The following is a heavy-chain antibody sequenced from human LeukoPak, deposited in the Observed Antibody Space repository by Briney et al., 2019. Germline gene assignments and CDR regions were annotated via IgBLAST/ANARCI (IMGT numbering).Heavy chain of an antibody. CDR2: IYTSGST. D-gene: IGHD5-18*01. Sequence: SETLSLTCTVSGGSISSYYWSWIRQPAGKGLEWIGRIYTSGSTNYNPSLKSRVTMSVDTSKNQFSLRLSSVTAADTAVYYCARTTEGGYTYDYFYYYYMDVWGKGTTVTISS. CDR3: ARTTEGGYTYDYFYYYYMDV. J-gene: IGHJ6*03. V-gene: IGHV4-4*07. CDR1: GGSISSYY.